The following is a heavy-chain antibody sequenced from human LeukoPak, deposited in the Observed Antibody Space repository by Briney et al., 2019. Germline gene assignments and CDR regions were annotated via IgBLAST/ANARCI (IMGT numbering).Heavy chain of an antibody. CDR3: ARESYSSSYLFDF. CDR2: IYTSGST. D-gene: IGHD6-6*01. V-gene: IGHV4-4*07. CDR1: GGSISSYY. Sequence: SETLSLTCTVSGGSISSYYWSWIRQPGGKGLEWIGCIYTSGSTNYNPSLKSQVTMSVDTSKNQISLKVNPVTAADTAVYYCARESYSSSYLFDFWGQGTLVTVSS. J-gene: IGHJ4*02.